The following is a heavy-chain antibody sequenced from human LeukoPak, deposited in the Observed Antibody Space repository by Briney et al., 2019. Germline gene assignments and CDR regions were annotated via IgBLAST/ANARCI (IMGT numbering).Heavy chain of an antibody. Sequence: GGPLRLSCAASGFTFSSYAMNWVRQAPGKGLEWVSYISNSGSTIYYADSVKGRFTISRDNAKNSLYLQINSLRAEDTAVYHCASGPTPGVAAASDFWGQGTLVTVSS. V-gene: IGHV3-48*01. CDR3: ASGPTPGVAAASDF. J-gene: IGHJ4*02. CDR1: GFTFSSYA. CDR2: ISNSGSTI. D-gene: IGHD6-13*01.